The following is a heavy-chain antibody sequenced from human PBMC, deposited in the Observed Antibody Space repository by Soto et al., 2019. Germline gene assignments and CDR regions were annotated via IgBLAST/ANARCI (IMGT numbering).Heavy chain of an antibody. Sequence: SLRLSCEASGFMFTAYAIHWVRQAPGKGLEWVAIIWDDGSQKYYADSVKGRFSISRDNSKNTVYLQMDSLGPEDTAVYYCARTPAPKIYWYFDLWGRGTLVTVSS. CDR1: GFMFTAYA. CDR3: ARTPAPKIYWYFDL. D-gene: IGHD2-15*01. CDR2: IWDDGSQK. V-gene: IGHV3-33*01. J-gene: IGHJ2*01.